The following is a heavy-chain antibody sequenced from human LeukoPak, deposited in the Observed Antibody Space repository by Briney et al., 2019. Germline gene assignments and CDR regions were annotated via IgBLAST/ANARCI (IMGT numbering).Heavy chain of an antibody. D-gene: IGHD3-22*01. CDR3: ARDRHYYDSSASKGVMGN. J-gene: IGHJ4*02. CDR2: INPGGGST. CDR1: GYTFTSYY. V-gene: IGHV1-46*01. Sequence: ASVKVSCKASGYTFTSYYIHWVRQAPGKGLEWMGIINPGGGSTSYAQKFQGRVTMTRDMSTSTVYMELSSLRSEDTAVYYCARDRHYYDSSASKGVMGNWGQGTLVTVSS.